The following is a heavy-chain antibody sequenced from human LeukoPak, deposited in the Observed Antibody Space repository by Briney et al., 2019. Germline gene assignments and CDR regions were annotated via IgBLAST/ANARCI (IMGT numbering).Heavy chain of an antibody. D-gene: IGHD3-22*01. CDR1: VESFSGYY. V-gene: IGHV4-34*01. Sequence: SETLSLTCAVYVESFSGYYWSWIRQPPGKGLEWIGEIDHSGSTNYNPSLKSRVTISVDTSKNQFSLRLSSVTAADTAVYYCARGGSGYHGYFDLWGRGTLVTVSS. J-gene: IGHJ2*01. CDR2: IDHSGST. CDR3: ARGGSGYHGYFDL.